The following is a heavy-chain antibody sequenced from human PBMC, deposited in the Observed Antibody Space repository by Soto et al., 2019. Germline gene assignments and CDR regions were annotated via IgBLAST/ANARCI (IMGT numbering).Heavy chain of an antibody. CDR3: ARERSDIEVVPAAEIDY. CDR2: IWYDGSNK. V-gene: IGHV3-33*01. J-gene: IGHJ4*02. CDR1: GFTFSSYG. D-gene: IGHD2-2*01. Sequence: QVQLVESGGGVVQPGRSLRLSCAASGFTFSSYGMHWVRQAPGKGLEWVAVIWYDGSNKYYADSVKGRFTISRDNSKNTLYLQMNSLRAEDTAVYYCARERSDIEVVPAAEIDYWGQGTLVTVSS.